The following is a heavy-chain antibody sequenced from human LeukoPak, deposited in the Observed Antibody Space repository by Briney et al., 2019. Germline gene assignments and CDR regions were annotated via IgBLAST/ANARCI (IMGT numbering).Heavy chain of an antibody. CDR2: IYYTGSS. CDR3: ARLSRGSSAGFDY. CDR1: GGSVRSYY. J-gene: IGHJ4*02. Sequence: SETLSLTCNVSGGSVRSYYWNWIRQPPGKGLEWIGYIYYTGSSNYNPSLKSRVSISVDTSKNQFSLKLTSVTAADTAVYFCARLSRGSSAGFDYWGQGVLVTVSS. V-gene: IGHV4-59*02. D-gene: IGHD6-6*01.